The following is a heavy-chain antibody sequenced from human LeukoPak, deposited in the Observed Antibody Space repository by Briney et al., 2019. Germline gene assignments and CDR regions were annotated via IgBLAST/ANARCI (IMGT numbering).Heavy chain of an antibody. V-gene: IGHV3-11*01. Sequence: PGGSLRLSCAVSGFTFSDYYMSWIRQAPGKGLEWVSYISSSGSTIYYADSVKGRFTISRDNAKNSLYLQMNSLRAEDTAVYYCARDDYGDVNWFDPWGQGTLVTVSS. CDR1: GFTFSDYY. J-gene: IGHJ5*02. CDR3: ARDDYGDVNWFDP. D-gene: IGHD4-17*01. CDR2: ISSSGSTI.